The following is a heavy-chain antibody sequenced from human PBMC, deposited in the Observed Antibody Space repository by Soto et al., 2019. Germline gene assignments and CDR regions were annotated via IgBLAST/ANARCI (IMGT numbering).Heavy chain of an antibody. D-gene: IGHD1-1*01. Sequence: GGSLRLSCAASVFPVSSNYMSWVRQATGKGLEWVSVMYRGGSTSYADSVQGRFTISRDKSKNTRYLQMNSLRAEDTAVYYCARGERATIGPLDIPGRGTFVTVSS. V-gene: IGHV3-53*01. J-gene: IGHJ3*02. CDR2: MYRGGST. CDR3: ARGERATIGPLDI. CDR1: VFPVSSNY.